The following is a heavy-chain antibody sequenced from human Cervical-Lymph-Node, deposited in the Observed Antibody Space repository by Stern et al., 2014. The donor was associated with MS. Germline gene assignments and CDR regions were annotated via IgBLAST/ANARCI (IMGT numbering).Heavy chain of an antibody. CDR1: GFTFSSYG. CDR3: VRDGGGFGLGEYYYATDV. V-gene: IGHV3-33*01. CDR2: IWYDGIKK. Sequence: VQLVQSGGGVVPPGRSLRLSCATSGFTFSSYGMHWVRLAPGKGLEWVAVIWYDGIKKYYVDSVKGRFTISRDNSKDTLYLQMNNLRVEDTAVYYCVRDGGGFGLGEYYYATDVWGQGTTVTVSS. J-gene: IGHJ6*02. D-gene: IGHD3-10*01.